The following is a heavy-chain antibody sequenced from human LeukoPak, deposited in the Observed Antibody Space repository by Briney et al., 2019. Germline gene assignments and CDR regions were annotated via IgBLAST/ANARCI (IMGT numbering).Heavy chain of an antibody. J-gene: IGHJ4*02. CDR1: GFTFGDYA. Sequence: GGSLRLSCTASGFTFGDYAMTWVRQAPGKGLEWVGFIRSQIYGGTPEYAASVKGRFTISRDDSEGVAYLQMNSLKTEGTAVYYCTRDQTPYYWGQGALVTVSS. CDR3: TRDQTPYY. CDR2: IRSQIYGGTP. V-gene: IGHV3-49*04.